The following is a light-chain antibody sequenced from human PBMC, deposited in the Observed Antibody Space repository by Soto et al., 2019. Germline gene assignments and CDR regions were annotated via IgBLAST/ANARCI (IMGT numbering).Light chain of an antibody. J-gene: IGKJ3*01. CDR3: EQYGTSPYT. Sequence: ENVLSQAPGALSLSPGERATLSCRASQSVSNNYLAWYQQRPGQAPRLLIYSASSRATGTPDRFSGSGSGTDFTLTISRLEPEDFAVYYCEQYGTSPYTFGPGTKVDI. CDR1: QSVSNNY. V-gene: IGKV3-20*01. CDR2: SAS.